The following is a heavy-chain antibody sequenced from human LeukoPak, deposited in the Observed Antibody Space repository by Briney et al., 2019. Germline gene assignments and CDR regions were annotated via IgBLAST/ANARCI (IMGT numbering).Heavy chain of an antibody. CDR1: GGSFSGYS. J-gene: IGHJ4*02. CDR3: ASRGIVATDVRY. Sequence: SETLSLTCAVYGGSFSGYSWSWIRQPPGKGLEWIGEINHSGRTNYNPSLKSRVTISVDTSKNQFSLKLSSVTAADTAVYYCASRGIVATDVRYWGQGTLVTVSS. V-gene: IGHV4-34*01. D-gene: IGHD5-12*01. CDR2: INHSGRT.